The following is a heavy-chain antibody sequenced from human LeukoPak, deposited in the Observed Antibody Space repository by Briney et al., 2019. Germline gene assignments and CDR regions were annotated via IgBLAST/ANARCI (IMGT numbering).Heavy chain of an antibody. Sequence: QPGGSLRLSCAASGFTFSSYAMSWVRQAPGKGLEWVAAISGSGGSTYYADSVKGRFTISRDNSKNTLCLQMNSLRAEDTAVYYCAKHFSREVVIPYYFDYWGQGTLVTVSS. CDR3: AKHFSREVVIPYYFDY. V-gene: IGHV3-23*01. D-gene: IGHD3-22*01. CDR1: GFTFSSYA. J-gene: IGHJ4*02. CDR2: ISGSGGST.